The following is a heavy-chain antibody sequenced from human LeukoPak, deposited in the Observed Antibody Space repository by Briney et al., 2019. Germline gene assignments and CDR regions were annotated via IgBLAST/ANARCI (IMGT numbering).Heavy chain of an antibody. J-gene: IGHJ4*02. CDR1: GFTFSSYG. CDR2: ISYDGSNK. V-gene: IGHV3-30*03. CDR3: ASSGSSSKADY. D-gene: IGHD6-13*01. Sequence: PGGSLRLSCAASGFTFSSYGMHWVRQAPGKGLEWVAVISYDGSNKYYADSVKDRFTISRDNSKNTLYLQMNSLRAEDTAVYYCASSGSSSKADYWGQGTLVTVSS.